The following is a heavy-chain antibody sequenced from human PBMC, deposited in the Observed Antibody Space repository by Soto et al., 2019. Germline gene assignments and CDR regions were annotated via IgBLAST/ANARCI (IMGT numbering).Heavy chain of an antibody. V-gene: IGHV1-24*01. CDR3: ATSGNGSGWRRDYYYYGMDV. J-gene: IGHJ6*02. D-gene: IGHD6-19*01. Sequence: GASVKVSCKVSGYTLTELSMHWVRQAPGKGLEWMGGFDPEDGETIYAQKFQGRVTMTEDTSTDTAYMELSSLRSEDTAVYYCATSGNGSGWRRDYYYYGMDVWGQGTTVTVSS. CDR1: GYTLTELS. CDR2: FDPEDGET.